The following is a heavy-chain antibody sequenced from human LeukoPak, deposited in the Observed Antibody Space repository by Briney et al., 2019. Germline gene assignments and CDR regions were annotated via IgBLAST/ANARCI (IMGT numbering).Heavy chain of an antibody. CDR2: IYTSGST. CDR3: ARDRYYYDSSGSAFDI. J-gene: IGHJ3*02. D-gene: IGHD3-22*01. CDR1: GGSISSYY. Sequence: ETLSLTCTVSGGSISSYYWSWIRQPAGKGLEWIGRIYTSGSTNYNPSLKSRVTMSVDTSKNQFSLKLSSVTAADTAVYYCARDRYYYDSSGSAFDIWGQGTMVTVSS. V-gene: IGHV4-4*07.